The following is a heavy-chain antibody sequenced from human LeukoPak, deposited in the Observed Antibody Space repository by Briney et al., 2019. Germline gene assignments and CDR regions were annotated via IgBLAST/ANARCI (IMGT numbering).Heavy chain of an antibody. Sequence: GESLKISCKGSGYRFTNDWIGWVRKMPGKGLEWMGIIYSPSFQGQVTMSADKSITTAYLQWNSLKASDTAMYYCARWVGESIGFDYWGQGTLVTVSS. CDR1: GYRFTNDW. CDR2: I. J-gene: IGHJ4*02. V-gene: IGHV5-51*01. CDR3: ARWVGESIGFDY. D-gene: IGHD1-26*01.